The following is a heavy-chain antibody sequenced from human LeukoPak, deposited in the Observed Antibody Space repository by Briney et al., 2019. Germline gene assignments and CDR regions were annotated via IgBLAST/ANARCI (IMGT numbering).Heavy chain of an antibody. CDR1: GFTFSGSA. CDR2: IGSKANSYAT. V-gene: IGHV3-73*01. D-gene: IGHD1-26*01. Sequence: PGGSLKLSCAASGFTFSGSAMHWVRQASGKGLEWVGRIGSKANSYATAYAASVKGRLTISRDDSKNTAYLQMNSLKTEDTAVYYCARDYGGSYSHYGMDVWGQGTTVTVSS. J-gene: IGHJ6*02. CDR3: ARDYGGSYSHYGMDV.